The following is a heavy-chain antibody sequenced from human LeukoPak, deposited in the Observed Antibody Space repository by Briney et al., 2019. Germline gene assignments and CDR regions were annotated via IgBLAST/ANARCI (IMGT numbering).Heavy chain of an antibody. CDR3: AREGVVVVAANWFDP. V-gene: IGHV4-39*07. J-gene: IGHJ5*02. D-gene: IGHD2-15*01. CDR1: GGSISSSSYY. Sequence: NPSETLSLTCTVSGGSISSSSYYWGWIRQPPGKGLEWIGSIYYSGSTYYNPSLKSRVTISVDTSKNQFSLKLISVTAADTAVYYCAREGVVVVAANWFDPWGQGTLVTVSS. CDR2: IYYSGST.